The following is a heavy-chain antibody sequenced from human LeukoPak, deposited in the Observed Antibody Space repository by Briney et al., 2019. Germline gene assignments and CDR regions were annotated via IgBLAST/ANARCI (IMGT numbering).Heavy chain of an antibody. CDR2: IHPGDSGT. Sequence: GGSLRLSCAASGFTFNACWMSWVRQAPGKGMEWMGIIHPGDSGTRYSPSFQGQVTMSVDESITTAYLQWSSLRASDSAIYYCARGGTYRYGSSDYWGQGTLVTVSS. V-gene: IGHV5-51*01. J-gene: IGHJ4*02. D-gene: IGHD5-18*01. CDR1: GFTFNACW. CDR3: ARGGTYRYGSSDY.